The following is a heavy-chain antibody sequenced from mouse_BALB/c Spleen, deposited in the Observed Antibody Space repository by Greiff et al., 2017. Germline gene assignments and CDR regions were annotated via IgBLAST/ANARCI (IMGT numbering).Heavy chain of an antibody. J-gene: IGHJ1*01. CDR3: ARRKGGYDWYFDV. V-gene: IGHV8-12*01. D-gene: IGHD2-14*01. CDR1: GFSLSTSGMG. CDR2: IYWDDDK. Sequence: ESGPGILQPSQTLSLTCSFSGFSLSTSGMGVSWIRQPSGKGLEWLAHIYWDDDKRYNPSLKSRLTISKDTSSNQVFLKITSVDTADTATYYCARRKGGYDWYFDVWGAGTTVTVSS.